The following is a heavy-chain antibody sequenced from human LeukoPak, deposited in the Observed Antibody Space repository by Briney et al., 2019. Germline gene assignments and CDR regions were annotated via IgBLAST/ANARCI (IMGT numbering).Heavy chain of an antibody. CDR2: ISSSSSTI. J-gene: IGHJ4*02. CDR3: AKYTGYYFDY. V-gene: IGHV3-48*01. D-gene: IGHD2-2*02. Sequence: GGSLRLSGAGSEFTFSSYIMNWVHQAPGKGLEWVSYISSSSSTIYYADSVKGRFTISRDNAKNSLYLQMNSLRAEDTAVYYCAKYTGYYFDYWGQGILVTVPS. CDR1: EFTFSSYI.